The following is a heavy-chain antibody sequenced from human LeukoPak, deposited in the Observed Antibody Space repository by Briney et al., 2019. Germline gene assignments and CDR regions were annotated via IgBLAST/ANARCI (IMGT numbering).Heavy chain of an antibody. CDR3: ARAIAVVDFDY. CDR1: GGSFSGYY. Sequence: PSETLSLTCAVYGGSFSGYYWSWIRQPPGKGLEWLGEINHSGSTNYNPSLKSRVTISVDTSKNQFSLKLSSVTAADTAVYYCARAIAVVDFDYWGQGTLVTVSS. CDR2: INHSGST. D-gene: IGHD6-19*01. V-gene: IGHV4-34*01. J-gene: IGHJ4*02.